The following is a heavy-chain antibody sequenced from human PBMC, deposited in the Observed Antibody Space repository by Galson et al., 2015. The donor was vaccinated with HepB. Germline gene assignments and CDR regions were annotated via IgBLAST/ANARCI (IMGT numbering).Heavy chain of an antibody. J-gene: IGHJ5*02. CDR3: ARHYSGNDYWFDP. D-gene: IGHD1-20*01. V-gene: IGHV1-69*13. CDR2: IVPNFGTA. CDR1: GGTFSSDG. Sequence: SVKVSCKASGGTFSSDGISWVRQAPGQGLEWMGGIVPNFGTAKYAQKFQGRVTITADESSSTAHMEVRSLRSEDTAIYYCARHYSGNDYWFDPWGQGTLVTVSS.